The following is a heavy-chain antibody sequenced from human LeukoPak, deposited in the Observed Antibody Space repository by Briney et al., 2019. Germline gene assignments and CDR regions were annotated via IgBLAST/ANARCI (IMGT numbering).Heavy chain of an antibody. CDR3: AKDRGYYDSSGYRLIDY. CDR1: GFTFSTYS. Sequence: GGSLRLSCAASGFTFSTYSGNWIRQAPGKGLEWVSSISDDSNYIFYADSVKGRFTISRDNAKNSLYLQMNSLTAEDTAVYYCAKDRGYYDSSGYRLIDYWGQGTLVTVSS. D-gene: IGHD3-22*01. V-gene: IGHV3-21*01. CDR2: ISDDSNYI. J-gene: IGHJ4*02.